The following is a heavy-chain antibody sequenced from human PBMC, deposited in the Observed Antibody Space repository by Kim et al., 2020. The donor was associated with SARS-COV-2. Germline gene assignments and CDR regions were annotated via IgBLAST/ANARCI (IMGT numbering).Heavy chain of an antibody. CDR1: GGSFSGYY. J-gene: IGHJ4*02. CDR3: ARGARRKGDF. CDR2: INHSGST. Sequence: SETLSLTCAVYGGSFSGYYWSWIRQPPGKGLEWIGEINHSGSTNYNPSLKRRVTISVDTSKNQFSLKLSSVTAADTAVYYCARGARRKGDFWGQGTLVTVSS. V-gene: IGHV4-34*01.